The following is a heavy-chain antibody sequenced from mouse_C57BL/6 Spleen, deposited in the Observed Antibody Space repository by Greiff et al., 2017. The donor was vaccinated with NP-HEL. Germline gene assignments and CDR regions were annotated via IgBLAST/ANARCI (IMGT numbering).Heavy chain of an antibody. V-gene: IGHV1-26*01. Sequence: EVQLQQSGPGLVKPGASVKISCKASGYTFTDYYMNWVKQSHGKSLEWIGDINPNNGGTSYNQKFKGKATLTVDKSSSTAYMELRSLTSEDSAVYYCARGGGYYFDYWGQGTTLTGSS. CDR3: ARGGGYYFDY. D-gene: IGHD1-1*02. CDR1: GYTFTDYY. J-gene: IGHJ2*01. CDR2: INPNNGGT.